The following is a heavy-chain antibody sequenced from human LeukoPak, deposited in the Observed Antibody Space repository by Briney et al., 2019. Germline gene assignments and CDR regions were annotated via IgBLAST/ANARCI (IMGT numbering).Heavy chain of an antibody. CDR2: IRYDGSNK. CDR1: GFTFSSYG. Sequence: SGGSLRLSCAASGFTFSSYGMHWVRQAPGKGLEWVAFIRYDGSNKYYADSVKGRFTISRDNSKNTLYLQMNSLRAEDTAVYYCAKDLIDEKLELRSSDYWGQGTLVTVSS. J-gene: IGHJ4*02. V-gene: IGHV3-30*02. D-gene: IGHD1-7*01. CDR3: AKDLIDEKLELRSSDY.